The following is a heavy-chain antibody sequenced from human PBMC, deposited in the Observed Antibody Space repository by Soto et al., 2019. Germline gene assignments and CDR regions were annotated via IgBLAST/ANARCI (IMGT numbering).Heavy chain of an antibody. J-gene: IGHJ5*02. CDR2: IYYSGST. D-gene: IGHD6-19*01. CDR3: ARGAVAGPLDWFDP. V-gene: IGHV4-59*01. CDR1: GGSISSYY. Sequence: SETLSLTCTVSGGSISSYYWSWIRQPPGKGLEWIGYIYYSGSTNYNPSLKSRVTISVDTSKIQFSLKLSSVTAADTDVYYCARGAVAGPLDWFDPWGQGTLVTVS.